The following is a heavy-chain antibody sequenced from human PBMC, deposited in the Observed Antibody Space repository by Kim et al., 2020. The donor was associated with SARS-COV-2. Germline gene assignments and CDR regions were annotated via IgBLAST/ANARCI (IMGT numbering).Heavy chain of an antibody. J-gene: IGHJ5*02. CDR1: GGSFSGYY. V-gene: IGHV4-34*01. Sequence: SETLSLTCAVYGGSFSGYYWSWIRQPPGKGLEWIGEINHSGSTNYNPSLKSRVTISVDTSKNQFSLKLSSVTAADTAVYYCARAIGRVPGLLWFGESNNWFDPWGQGTLVTVSS. D-gene: IGHD3-10*01. CDR3: ARAIGRVPGLLWFGESNNWFDP. CDR2: INHSGST.